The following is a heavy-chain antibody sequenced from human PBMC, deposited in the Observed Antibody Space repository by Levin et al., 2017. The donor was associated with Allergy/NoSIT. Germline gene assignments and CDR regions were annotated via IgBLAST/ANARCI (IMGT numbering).Heavy chain of an antibody. CDR1: SGSLSGSY. CDR3: ARKEAAGLGDSFDI. J-gene: IGHJ3*02. CDR2: ISHNGGT. V-gene: IGHV4-34*01. Sequence: PSETLSLTCAVYSGSLSGSYWTWIRQPPGKGLEWIGEISHNGGTNYNPSLKSRVTISIDTSRNEFSLKFMSVTAADTAVFYCARKEAAGLGDSFDIWGQGTMVTVSA. D-gene: IGHD6-13*01.